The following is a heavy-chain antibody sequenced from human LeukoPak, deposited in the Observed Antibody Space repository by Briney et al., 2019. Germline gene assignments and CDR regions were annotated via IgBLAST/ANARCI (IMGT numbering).Heavy chain of an antibody. D-gene: IGHD6-19*01. J-gene: IGHJ4*02. CDR3: GSLDSSGWYSYFDY. CDR1: GGSISSYY. Sequence: PSETLSLTCTVSGGSISSYYWSWIRQPPGKGLEWIGYIYYSGSTNYNPSLKSRVTISVDTSKNQFSLKLSSVTAADTAVYYCGSLDSSGWYSYFDYWGQGTLVTVSS. V-gene: IGHV4-59*01. CDR2: IYYSGST.